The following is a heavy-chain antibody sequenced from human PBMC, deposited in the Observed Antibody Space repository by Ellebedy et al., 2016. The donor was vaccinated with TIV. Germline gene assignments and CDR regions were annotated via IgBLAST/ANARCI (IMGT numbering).Heavy chain of an antibody. CDR2: ITPFFGTT. CDR1: GGTFRNYA. D-gene: IGHD4-17*01. J-gene: IGHJ6*02. CDR3: ARGAVDYGDDETESDYYGMDV. V-gene: IGHV1-69*13. Sequence: ASVKVSCKASGGTFRNYAITWVRQAPGQGLEWMGGITPFFGTTDYAQKFQGRVTITADESTGTAYMELSSLRYEDTAVYYCARGAVDYGDDETESDYYGMDVWGRGTTITVSS.